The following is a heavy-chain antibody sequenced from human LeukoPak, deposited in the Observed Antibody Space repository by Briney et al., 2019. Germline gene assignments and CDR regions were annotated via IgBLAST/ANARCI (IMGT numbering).Heavy chain of an antibody. CDR2: IYHSGST. V-gene: IGHV4-38-2*02. D-gene: IGHD6-13*01. J-gene: IGHJ4*02. CDR1: GYSISSGYY. Sequence: SETLSLACTVSGYSISSGYYWGWIRQPPGKGLEWIGSIYHSGSTYYNPSLKSRVTISVDKSKNQFSLKLSSVTAADTAVYYCALQQLAIDYWGQGTLVTVSS. CDR3: ALQQLAIDY.